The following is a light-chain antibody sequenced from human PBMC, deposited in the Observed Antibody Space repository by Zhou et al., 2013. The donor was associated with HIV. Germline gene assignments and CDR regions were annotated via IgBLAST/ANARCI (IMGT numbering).Light chain of an antibody. CDR1: ESIRGY. J-gene: IGKJ1*01. CDR2: IAS. V-gene: IGKV1-39*01. Sequence: DIQMTQPASSLSASVGDTVTITCRPSESIRGYLNWYQHQPGKAPNLLISIASSLQSGVPSRFSGSGSGTDYTLTISSLQPEDFAAYYCQQYYTTPRTFGQGTKVDTK. CDR3: QQYYTTPRT.